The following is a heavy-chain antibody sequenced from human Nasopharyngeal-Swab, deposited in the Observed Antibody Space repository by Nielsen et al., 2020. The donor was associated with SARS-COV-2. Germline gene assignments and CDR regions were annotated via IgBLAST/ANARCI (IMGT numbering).Heavy chain of an antibody. J-gene: IGHJ6*02. CDR2: INHSGST. V-gene: IGHV4-34*01. Sequence: LSCAASGFTFSSYSMNWVRQPPGKGLEWIGEINHSGSTNYNPSLKSRVTISVDTSKNQFSLKLSSVTAADTAVYYCARGSYDSSGEYYYYGMDVWGQGTTVTVSS. D-gene: IGHD3-22*01. CDR3: ARGSYDSSGEYYYYGMDV. CDR1: GFTFSSYS.